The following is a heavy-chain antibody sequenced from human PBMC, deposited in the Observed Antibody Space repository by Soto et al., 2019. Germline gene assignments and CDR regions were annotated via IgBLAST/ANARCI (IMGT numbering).Heavy chain of an antibody. D-gene: IGHD6-19*01. J-gene: IGHJ4*02. CDR3: AREKAVAGTTFDY. Sequence: PGGSQTLSCAASGFTFSSYSMSWVRPALGKGLEWISRIQSDGSSTDSADSVKGRFTISRDNAKNTLYLQMDSLRVEDTAVYYCAREKAVAGTTFDYWGQGTLVTVSS. V-gene: IGHV3-74*01. CDR1: GFTFSSYS. CDR2: IQSDGSST.